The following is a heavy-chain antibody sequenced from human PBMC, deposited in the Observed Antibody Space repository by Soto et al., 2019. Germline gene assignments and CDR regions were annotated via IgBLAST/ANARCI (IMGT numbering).Heavy chain of an antibody. CDR3: ARVGSSGWSPDY. J-gene: IGHJ4*02. Sequence: PSETLSLTCTVSGGSISGHYWIWIRQSPGKRLEWIGYIFYTGSTNYNPSLKSRVTLSADTSKNRFSLRLSSVTAADTAVYYCARVGSSGWSPDYWGQGTLVTVSS. CDR1: GGSISGHY. CDR2: IFYTGST. D-gene: IGHD6-19*01. V-gene: IGHV4-59*11.